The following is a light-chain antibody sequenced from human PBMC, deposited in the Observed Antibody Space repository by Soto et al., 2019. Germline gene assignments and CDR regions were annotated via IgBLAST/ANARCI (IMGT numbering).Light chain of an antibody. Sequence: QSALTQPASVSGSPGQSIAISCTGTSSDVGGYSYVSWYQQQPGKAPKLVISDVSIRPSGVSDRFSGSKSGNTASLTISGLQTEDEADYYCASYTTSSTYVFGTGTKLTVL. CDR3: ASYTTSSTYV. CDR1: SSDVGGYSY. V-gene: IGLV2-14*01. J-gene: IGLJ1*01. CDR2: DVS.